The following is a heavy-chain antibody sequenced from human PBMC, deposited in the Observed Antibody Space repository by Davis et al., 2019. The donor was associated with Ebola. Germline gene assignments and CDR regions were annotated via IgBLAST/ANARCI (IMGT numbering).Heavy chain of an antibody. Sequence: GESLKISCAASGFTFSSYSMNWVRQAPGKGLVWVSRINGDGSSTSYADSVKGRFTISRDNAKNSLYLQMNSLRAEDTAVYYCARDYSSGWMLEYFDYWGQGTLVTVSS. CDR1: GFTFSSYS. CDR3: ARDYSSGWMLEYFDY. CDR2: INGDGSST. J-gene: IGHJ4*02. V-gene: IGHV3-74*01. D-gene: IGHD6-19*01.